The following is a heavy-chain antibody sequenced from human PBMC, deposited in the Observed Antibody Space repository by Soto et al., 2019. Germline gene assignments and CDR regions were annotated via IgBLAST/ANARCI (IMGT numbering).Heavy chain of an antibody. V-gene: IGHV3-33*01. CDR1: GLPLGVIG. J-gene: IGHJ3*02. CDR3: ARESLYSDSSPSAFDI. D-gene: IGHD1-26*01. Sequence: QVQLVESGGGVVQPGTSLRLPFAGPGLPLGVIGWTWSRRAPGKGLEWVAVIWYDGTVKYYTDSVKGRFTISRDNSKNTLYLQMNSLRAEDTAVYYCARESLYSDSSPSAFDIWGQGTRVTVSS. CDR2: IWYDGTVK.